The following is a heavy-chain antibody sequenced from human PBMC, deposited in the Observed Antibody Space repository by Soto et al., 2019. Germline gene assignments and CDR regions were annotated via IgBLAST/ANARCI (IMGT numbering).Heavy chain of an antibody. J-gene: IGHJ4*02. Sequence: QVPLVESGGGVVQPGRSLRLSCAASGFTFSSNGIHWVRQAPGKGLEWVAVISSDGSNKYYADSVKGRFTISRDNSKNTLYLQMNRLRAEDTAVYYCAMDLYGGSSRFDFWGQGTLVTVSS. CDR2: ISSDGSNK. D-gene: IGHD2-15*01. CDR3: AMDLYGGSSRFDF. V-gene: IGHV3-30*03. CDR1: GFTFSSNG.